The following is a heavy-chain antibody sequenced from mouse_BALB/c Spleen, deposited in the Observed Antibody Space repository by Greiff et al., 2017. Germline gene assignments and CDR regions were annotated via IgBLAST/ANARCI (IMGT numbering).Heavy chain of an antibody. J-gene: IGHJ2*01. V-gene: IGHV1S137*01. Sequence: VQLQQSGAELVRPGVSVKISCKGSGYTFTDYAMHWVKQSHAKSLEWIGVISTYYGDASYNQKFKGKATMTVDKSSSTAYMELARLTSEDSAIYYCARVDRDYDYFDYWGQGTTLTVSS. CDR2: ISTYYGDA. D-gene: IGHD2-4*01. CDR3: ARVDRDYDYFDY. CDR1: GYTFTDYA.